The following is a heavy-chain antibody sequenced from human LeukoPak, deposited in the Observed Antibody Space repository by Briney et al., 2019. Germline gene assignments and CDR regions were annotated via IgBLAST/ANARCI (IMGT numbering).Heavy chain of an antibody. CDR3: ATYDVDTAMVGVDYFDY. CDR2: ISGSGGST. J-gene: IGHJ4*02. V-gene: IGHV3-23*01. CDR1: GFTFSSYA. Sequence: GGSLRLSCAASGFTFSSYAMSWVRQAPGKGLEWVSAISGSGGSTYYADSVKGRFTISRDNSKNTLYLQMNSLRAEDTAVYYCATYDVDTAMVGVDYFDYWGQGTLVTVSS. D-gene: IGHD5-18*01.